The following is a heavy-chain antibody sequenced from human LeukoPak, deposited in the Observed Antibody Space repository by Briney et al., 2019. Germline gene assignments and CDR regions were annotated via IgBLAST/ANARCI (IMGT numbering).Heavy chain of an antibody. J-gene: IGHJ4*02. CDR1: GFTFSSSA. D-gene: IGHD5-12*01. CDR2: ISGGGST. V-gene: IGHV3-23*01. CDR3: AKGSGWLLPQYFDF. Sequence: GGSLRLSCAASGFTFSSSAMSWVRQAPGKELEWLSTISGGGSTYYADSVKGRFTISRDNSKNTLYLHMKSLRAEDTAVYYCAKGSGWLLPQYFDFWGQGTLVTVSS.